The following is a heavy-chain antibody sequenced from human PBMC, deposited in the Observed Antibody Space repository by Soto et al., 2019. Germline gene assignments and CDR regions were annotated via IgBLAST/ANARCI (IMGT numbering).Heavy chain of an antibody. D-gene: IGHD3-10*01. V-gene: IGHV1-8*01. CDR2: MNPNSGNT. CDR3: ARGINYYASGDDAFDI. CDR1: GYTFTSYD. J-gene: IGHJ3*02. Sequence: QVQLVQSGAEVKKPGASVKVSCKASGYTFTSYDINWVRQATGQGLEWMGWMNPNSGNTGYAQKFQGRVTMTRNTSISTAYMGLSSLRSEDTAVYYCARGINYYASGDDAFDIWGQGPMVTVSS.